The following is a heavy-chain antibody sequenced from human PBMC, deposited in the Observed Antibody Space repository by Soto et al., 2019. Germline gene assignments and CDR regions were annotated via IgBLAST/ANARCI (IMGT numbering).Heavy chain of an antibody. CDR2: ISGSGGST. CDR1: GFTFSSYA. Sequence: GGSLRLSCAASGFTFSSYATSWVRQAPGKGLEWVSAISGSGGSTYYADSVKGRFTISRDNSKNTLYLQMNSLRAEDTAVYYCAKKQDIVVVPAARNWFDPWGQGTLVTVSS. V-gene: IGHV3-23*01. D-gene: IGHD2-2*01. J-gene: IGHJ5*02. CDR3: AKKQDIVVVPAARNWFDP.